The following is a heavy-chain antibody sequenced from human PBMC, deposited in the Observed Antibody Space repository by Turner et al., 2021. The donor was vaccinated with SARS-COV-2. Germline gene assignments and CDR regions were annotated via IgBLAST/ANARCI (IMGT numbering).Heavy chain of an antibody. CDR3: TGGIAGDS. Sequence: EVQQVESGGGVVQPGRSLRLSCTASGFTFGNYGMSWFRQAPGKELEWVSFIRSKSYGGTTEYAASVKGRFTISRDDSKSIAYLQMNSLKTEDTAVYYCTGGIAGDSWGQGTLVTVSS. CDR2: IRSKSYGGTT. J-gene: IGHJ4*02. D-gene: IGHD6-13*01. V-gene: IGHV3-49*03. CDR1: GFTFGNYG.